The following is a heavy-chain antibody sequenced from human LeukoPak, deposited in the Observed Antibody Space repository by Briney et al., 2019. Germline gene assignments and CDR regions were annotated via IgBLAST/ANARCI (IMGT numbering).Heavy chain of an antibody. D-gene: IGHD2-15*01. CDR2: ISDSGGST. CDR3: VRGYSFGPYGMDV. CDR1: GFPFSSYA. V-gene: IGHV3-64D*09. J-gene: IGHJ6*02. Sequence: HPGGSLRLSCSASGFPFSSYAMHWVRQAPGKGLEYDSAISDSGGSTYYADSVKGRFTISRDNSKNTLYLQMSSLRAEDTAVYFCVRGYSFGPYGMDVWGQGTTVTVSS.